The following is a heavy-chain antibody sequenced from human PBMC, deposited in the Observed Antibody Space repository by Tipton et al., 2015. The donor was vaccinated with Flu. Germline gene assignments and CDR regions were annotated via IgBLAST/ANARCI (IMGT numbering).Heavy chain of an antibody. D-gene: IGHD2-2*01. CDR1: GDSVSSGNYY. CDR3: AKDEPAAKNYYFGMDV. CDR2: IYYSGT. V-gene: IGHV4-61*01. Sequence: TLSLTCTVSGDSVSSGNYYWNWIRQPPGKGLEWIGYIYYSGTNYNPSLKSRVSMSLDTSKNQFSLRLNSVTAADTAVYYCAKDEPAAKNYYFGMDVWGQGTTVTVSS. J-gene: IGHJ6*02.